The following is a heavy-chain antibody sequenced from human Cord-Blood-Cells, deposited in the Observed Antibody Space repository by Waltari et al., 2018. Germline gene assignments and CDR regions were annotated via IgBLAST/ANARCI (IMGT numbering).Heavy chain of an antibody. CDR2: IIPILGIA. D-gene: IGHD1-26*01. CDR3: ARDLKTYSGSYYYFDY. J-gene: IGHJ4*02. CDR1: GGTFSSYA. V-gene: IGHV1-69*09. Sequence: QVQLVQSGAEVKKPGSSVKVSCKASGGTFSSYAISGVRQAPGQGLEWMGRIIPILGIANYAQKFQGRVTITADKSTSTAYMELSSLRSEDTAVYYCARDLKTYSGSYYYFDYWGQGTLVTVSS.